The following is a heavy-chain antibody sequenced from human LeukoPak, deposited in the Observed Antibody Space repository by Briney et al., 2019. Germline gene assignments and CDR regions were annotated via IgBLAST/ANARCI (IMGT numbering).Heavy chain of an antibody. Sequence: GRSLRLSCAASGFTFSSYGMHWVRQAPGKGLEWVAVISYDGSNKYYADSVKGRFTISRDNAKNSLYLQMNSLRAEDTAVYYCAREGFVYYMDVWGKGTTVTVSS. CDR1: GFTFSSYG. V-gene: IGHV3-30*03. CDR3: AREGFVYYMDV. CDR2: ISYDGSNK. J-gene: IGHJ6*03.